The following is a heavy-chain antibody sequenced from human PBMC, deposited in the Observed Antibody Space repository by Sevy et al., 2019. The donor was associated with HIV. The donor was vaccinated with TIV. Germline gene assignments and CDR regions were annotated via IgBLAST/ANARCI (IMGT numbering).Heavy chain of an antibody. V-gene: IGHV1-18*01. Sequence: ASVKVSYKASGYTFTTYGVTWVRQAPGQGLQWMGWLSTFNGDTNSAQKLQGRVTMTTDTSTSTAYMELRSLRSDDTAVYYCARAYCSGGRCYSLAYWGQGTLVTVS. D-gene: IGHD2-15*01. CDR1: GYTFTTYG. CDR2: LSTFNGDT. J-gene: IGHJ4*02. CDR3: ARAYCSGGRCYSLAY.